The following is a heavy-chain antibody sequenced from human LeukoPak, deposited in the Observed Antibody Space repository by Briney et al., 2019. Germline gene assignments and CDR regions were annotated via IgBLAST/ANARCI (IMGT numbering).Heavy chain of an antibody. CDR3: AREFSGYSSGWYYAFDI. V-gene: IGHV4-34*01. CDR2: INHSGST. CDR1: GGSFSGYY. J-gene: IGHJ3*02. D-gene: IGHD6-19*01. Sequence: SETLSLTCAVYGGSFSGYYWSWLRQPPGKGLEWIGEINHSGSTNYNPSLKSRVTISVDTSKNQFSLKLSSVTAADTAVYYCAREFSGYSSGWYYAFDIWGQGTMVTVSS.